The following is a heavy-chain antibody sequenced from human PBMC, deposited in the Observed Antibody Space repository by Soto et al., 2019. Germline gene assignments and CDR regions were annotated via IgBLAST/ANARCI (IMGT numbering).Heavy chain of an antibody. CDR1: GYTFTSYG. V-gene: IGHV1-18*01. CDR3: PRDSPPVDH. J-gene: IGHJ4*02. CDR2: ISAYNGNT. Sequence: QVQLVQSGAEVKKPGASVKVSCKASGYTFTSYGISWVRQAPGQGLEWMGWISAYNGNTNYAQMLQGRVTMTTDTTTRTADLELRSFIFDDAAVYYCPRDSPPVDHWGQGTLVTVSS.